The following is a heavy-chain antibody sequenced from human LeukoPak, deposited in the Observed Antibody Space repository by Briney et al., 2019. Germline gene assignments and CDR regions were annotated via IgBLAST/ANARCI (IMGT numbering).Heavy chain of an antibody. CDR1: GYRFTDYY. D-gene: IGHD6-13*01. Sequence: GASVKASCKASGYRFTDYYVHWVRQVPGQGLEWMAWSNPNNVDRKYAQKFQGMVTMTRVTSITTAYMELSSLRSDDTAVYYCARGERGAYSASWYLDYWGQGTLVTVPS. J-gene: IGHJ4*02. CDR2: SNPNNVDR. V-gene: IGHV1-2*02. CDR3: ARGERGAYSASWYLDY.